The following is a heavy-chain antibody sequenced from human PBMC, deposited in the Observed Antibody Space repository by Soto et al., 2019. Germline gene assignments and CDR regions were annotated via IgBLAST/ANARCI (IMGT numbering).Heavy chain of an antibody. CDR3: ARRLQWQLRPLDS. J-gene: IGHJ4*02. Sequence: KPGGSLRLSCEGSGFTLSDYYMTWIRQAPGKGLEWVAYVNTLSTAIYYADSVKGRFTISRDNAKNSLYLQMNGLRAEDTATYYCARRLQWQLRPLDSWGRGTLVTVSS. CDR2: VNTLSTAI. CDR1: GFTLSDYY. V-gene: IGHV3-11*01. D-gene: IGHD6-19*01.